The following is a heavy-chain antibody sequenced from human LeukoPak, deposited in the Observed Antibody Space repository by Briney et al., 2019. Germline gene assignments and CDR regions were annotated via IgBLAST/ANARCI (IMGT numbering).Heavy chain of an antibody. D-gene: IGHD5-18*01. CDR3: ARDRSPAPGRSYGRGHFDY. CDR1: GGSFSGYY. J-gene: IGHJ4*02. V-gene: IGHV4-34*01. Sequence: SETLSLTCAVYGGSFSGYYWSWIRQPPGKGLEWIGEINHSGSTNYNPSLKSRVTISVDTSKNQFSLKLSSVTAADTAVYYCARDRSPAPGRSYGRGHFDYWGQGTLVTVSS. CDR2: INHSGST.